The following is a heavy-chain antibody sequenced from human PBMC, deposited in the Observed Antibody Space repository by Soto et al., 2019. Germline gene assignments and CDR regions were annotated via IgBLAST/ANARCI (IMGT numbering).Heavy chain of an antibody. CDR2: IGGAGNDL. V-gene: IGHV3-23*01. CDR3: AKRFSDAWEAGMDV. J-gene: IGHJ6*02. CDR1: GFAFSNFH. Sequence: EMQVLESGGGLVQPGGSLSLSCAASGFAFSNFHMNWVRQAPGKALQWVATIGGAGNDLHYADSVEGRFTVSRDNSKNTLQLQMDVLRDEDTAIYYCAKRFSDAWEAGMDVWGQGTTVTVSS. D-gene: IGHD1-26*01.